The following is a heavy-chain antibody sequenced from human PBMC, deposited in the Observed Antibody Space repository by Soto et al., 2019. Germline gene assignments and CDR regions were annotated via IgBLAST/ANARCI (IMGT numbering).Heavy chain of an antibody. D-gene: IGHD3-10*01. Sequence: QVQLVQSGAEVKKPGTSVKVSCKASGYIFSNYYMHWVRQAPGQGLEWMGVFNPSGDATHYAQSFQGRVSVTRDTPKSTVYMELSTLPSEDTAVYYCARRGMSKIGFETWGQGTMVTVSS. CDR3: ARRGMSKIGFET. CDR2: FNPSGDAT. V-gene: IGHV1-46*01. CDR1: GYIFSNYY. J-gene: IGHJ3*02.